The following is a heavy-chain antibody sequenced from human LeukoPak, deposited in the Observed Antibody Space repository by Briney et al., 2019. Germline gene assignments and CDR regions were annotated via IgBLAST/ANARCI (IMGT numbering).Heavy chain of an antibody. CDR3: ARDLAAAGRDDY. J-gene: IGHJ4*02. D-gene: IGHD6-13*01. CDR1: GYTFTSYG. Sequence: ASVTVSCTASGYTFTSYGISWVRQAPGQGLEWMGWISAYNGNTNYAQKLQGRVTMTTDTSTSTAYMELRSLRSDDTAVYYCARDLAAAGRDDYWGQGTLVTVSS. V-gene: IGHV1-18*01. CDR2: ISAYNGNT.